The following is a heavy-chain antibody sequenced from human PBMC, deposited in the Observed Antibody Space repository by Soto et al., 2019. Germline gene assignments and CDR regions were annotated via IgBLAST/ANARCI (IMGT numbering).Heavy chain of an antibody. CDR1: GFTFSDYY. CDR2: ISSSGSTI. V-gene: IGHV3-11*01. J-gene: IGHJ6*02. D-gene: IGHD3-22*01. CDR3: ARGDYYDSSGYYPQAPTGDGMDV. Sequence: GGSLRLSCAGSGFTFSDYYMSWIRQAPGKGLEWVSYISSSGSTIYYADSVKGRFTISRDNAKNSLYLQMNSLRAEDTAVYYCARGDYYDSSGYYPQAPTGDGMDVWGQGTTVTVSS.